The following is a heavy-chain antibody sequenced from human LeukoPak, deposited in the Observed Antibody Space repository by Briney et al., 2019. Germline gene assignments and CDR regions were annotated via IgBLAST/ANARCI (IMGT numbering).Heavy chain of an antibody. D-gene: IGHD6-19*01. CDR3: ARDRGPSGWDLDY. J-gene: IGHJ4*02. V-gene: IGHV1-2*02. Sequence: ASVKVSCKASGYTFTGYYMHWVRQAPGQGLEWMGWINPNSGGTNYAQKFQGRVTMTRDTSISTAYMELSRLRSDDTAVYYCARDRGPSGWDLDYRGRGTLVTVSS. CDR1: GYTFTGYY. CDR2: INPNSGGT.